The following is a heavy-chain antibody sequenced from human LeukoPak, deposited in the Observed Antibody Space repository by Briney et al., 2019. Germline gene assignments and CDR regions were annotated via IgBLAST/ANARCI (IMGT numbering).Heavy chain of an antibody. J-gene: IGHJ4*02. CDR3: ARYRGSRYYFGY. V-gene: IGHV1-69*06. D-gene: IGHD1-26*01. Sequence: SVKVSCKASGGTFSSYAISWVRQAPGQGLEWMGGIIPIFGTANYAQKFQGRVTITADKSTSTAYMELSSLRSEDTAVYYCARYRGSRYYFGYWGQGTLVTVSS. CDR1: GGTFSSYA. CDR2: IIPIFGTA.